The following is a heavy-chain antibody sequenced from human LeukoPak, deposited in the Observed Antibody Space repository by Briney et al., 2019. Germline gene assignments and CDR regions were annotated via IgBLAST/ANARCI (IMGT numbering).Heavy chain of an antibody. CDR3: ARAVWDSSGHLFDY. D-gene: IGHD3-22*01. Sequence: GGSLRLSCAASGFTFNSYSMNWVRQAPGKGLEWVSCISSSSSYIYYADSVKGRLTIYRDNAKKSLYLQLNSLRAEDTAVYYCARAVWDSSGHLFDYWGQGTLVTVSS. J-gene: IGHJ4*02. CDR1: GFTFNSYS. CDR2: ISSSSSYI. V-gene: IGHV3-21*01.